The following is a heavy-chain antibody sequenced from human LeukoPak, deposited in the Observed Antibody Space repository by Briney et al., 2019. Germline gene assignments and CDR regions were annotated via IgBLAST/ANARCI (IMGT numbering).Heavy chain of an antibody. Sequence: SVKVSCKASGGTFSSYAISWVRQAPGQGLEWMGGIIPIFGTANYAQKFQGRVTITTDESTSTAYMELSSLRSEDTAVYYCARSVVVPAAPYWYFDLWGRGTLVTVS. CDR3: ARSVVVPAAPYWYFDL. D-gene: IGHD2-2*01. CDR1: GGTFSSYA. J-gene: IGHJ2*01. CDR2: IIPIFGTA. V-gene: IGHV1-69*05.